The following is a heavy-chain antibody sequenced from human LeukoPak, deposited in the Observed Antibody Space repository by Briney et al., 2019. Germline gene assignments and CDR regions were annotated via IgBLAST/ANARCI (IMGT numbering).Heavy chain of an antibody. Sequence: GGGVVQPGRSLRLSCAASGFTFSSYGMHWVRQAPGKGLEWVGRIKSKTDGGTTDYAAPVKGRFTISRDESKNTLYLQMNSLKTEDTAVHYCTTAKGWSGTYYNYWGQGTLVTVSS. CDR2: IKSKTDGGTT. CDR1: GFTFSSYG. CDR3: TTAKGWSGTYYNY. V-gene: IGHV3-15*01. J-gene: IGHJ4*02. D-gene: IGHD3-3*01.